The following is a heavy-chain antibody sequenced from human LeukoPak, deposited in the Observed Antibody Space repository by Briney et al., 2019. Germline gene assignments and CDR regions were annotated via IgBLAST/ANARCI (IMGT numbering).Heavy chain of an antibody. D-gene: IGHD4-17*01. CDR2: ISYDGSNK. CDR1: GFTFSSYG. Sequence: GGSLRLSCAASGFTFSSYGMHWVRQAPGKGLEWVAVISYDGSNKYYAGSVKGRFTISRDNSKNTLYLQMNSLRAEDTAVYYCASDYMTTVTTIDYWGQGTLVTVSS. CDR3: ASDYMTTVTTIDY. V-gene: IGHV3-30*03. J-gene: IGHJ4*02.